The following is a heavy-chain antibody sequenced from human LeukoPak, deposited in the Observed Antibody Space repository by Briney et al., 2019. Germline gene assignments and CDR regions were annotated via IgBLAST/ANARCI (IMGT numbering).Heavy chain of an antibody. CDR2: ISWNTYDI. CDR3: AKGVGTSYHYHMDV. CDR1: GFTFDEYA. V-gene: IGHV3-9*03. J-gene: IGHJ6*03. Sequence: GRSLRLSCAASGFTFDEYAMHWVRQPPGKGLEWVAGISWNTYDIGYADSVKGRFTISRDNAKNSLYLQMNSLRVEDMALYYCAKGVGTSYHYHMDVWGKGTTVIASS. D-gene: IGHD1-26*01.